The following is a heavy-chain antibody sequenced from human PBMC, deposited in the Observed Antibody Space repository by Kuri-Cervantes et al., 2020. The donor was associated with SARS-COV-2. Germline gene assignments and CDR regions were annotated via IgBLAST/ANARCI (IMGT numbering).Heavy chain of an antibody. J-gene: IGHJ4*02. CDR2: ISYDGSNE. Sequence: LSLTCAASGFTFSSYSMHWVRQAPGKGLQWVSLISYDGSNEYYSDSVKGRFTISRDNSKNTLFLQMNSLRAEDTAVYYCARARHVMDSWGQGTLVTVSS. CDR1: GFTFSSYS. CDR3: ARARHVMDS. D-gene: IGHD2-21*01. V-gene: IGHV3-30-3*01.